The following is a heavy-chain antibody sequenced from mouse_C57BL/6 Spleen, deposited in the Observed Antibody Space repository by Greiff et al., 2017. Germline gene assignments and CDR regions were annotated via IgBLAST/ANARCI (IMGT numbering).Heavy chain of an antibody. V-gene: IGHV5-6*01. Sequence: EVKVVESGGDLVKPGGSLKLSCAASGFTFSSYGMSWVRQTPDKRLEWVATISSGGSYTYYPDSVKGRFTISRDNAKNTLYLQMSSLKSEDPAMYYCARHEDYYGSRYYFDYWGQGTTLTVSS. CDR2: ISSGGSYT. CDR1: GFTFSSYG. CDR3: ARHEDYYGSRYYFDY. D-gene: IGHD1-1*01. J-gene: IGHJ2*01.